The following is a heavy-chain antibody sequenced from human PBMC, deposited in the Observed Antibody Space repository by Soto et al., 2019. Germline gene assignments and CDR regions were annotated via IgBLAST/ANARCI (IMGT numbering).Heavy chain of an antibody. V-gene: IGHV3-11*01. CDR2: ISSTGRTI. Sequence: GGSLRLSCGASGFTFSDYYMSWIRQAPGKGLEWVSYISSTGRTIYYADSVKGRFTVSRDNAQNSLSLKLNSLRVEDTAVYYCARSYSSGWEFDYWGQGTQVTVSS. J-gene: IGHJ4*02. CDR1: GFTFSDYY. CDR3: ARSYSSGWEFDY. D-gene: IGHD6-19*01.